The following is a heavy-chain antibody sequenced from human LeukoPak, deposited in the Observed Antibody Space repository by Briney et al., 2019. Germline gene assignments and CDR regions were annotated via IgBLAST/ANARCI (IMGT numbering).Heavy chain of an antibody. CDR3: ARDPVGAIGYGMDV. CDR2: IWYNGSEK. D-gene: IGHD1-26*01. V-gene: IGHV3-33*01. Sequence: GGSLRLSCAASGFTFSNYGMHWVRQAAGKGPEWVAVIWYNGSEKYYADSVKGRFTISRDSSKNTMYLQMNSLRAEDTAVYYCARDPVGAIGYGMDVWGQGTTVTVSS. J-gene: IGHJ6*02. CDR1: GFTFSNYG.